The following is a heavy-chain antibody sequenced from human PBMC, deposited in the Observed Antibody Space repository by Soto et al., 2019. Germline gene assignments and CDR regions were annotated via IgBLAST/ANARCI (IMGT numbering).Heavy chain of an antibody. CDR1: GYTFTSYG. V-gene: IGHV1-18*04. D-gene: IGHD3-10*01. CDR3: ARDWGLWPLPVS. CDR2: ISAYNGNT. Sequence: SVSVSCKASGYTFTSYGISWVRQAPGQGLEWMGWISAYNGNTNYAQKLQGRVTMTTDTSTSTAYMELRSLRSDDTAVYYCARDWGLWPLPVSWGQGNLVTVSP. J-gene: IGHJ5*02.